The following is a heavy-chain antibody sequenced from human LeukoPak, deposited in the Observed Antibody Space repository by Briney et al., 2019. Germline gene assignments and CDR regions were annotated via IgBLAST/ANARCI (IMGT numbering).Heavy chain of an antibody. J-gene: IGHJ4*02. Sequence: ASVKVSFKASGGTFSIYAISWVGQAPGQGGEWMGGIIPIVGTANYTQKFQGRVTITADETRSRAYREVRSLRSEDPAVYYCARDRIDDSSGFAGFDYWGQGTLVTVSS. V-gene: IGHV1-69*13. CDR1: GGTFSIYA. CDR2: IIPIVGTA. D-gene: IGHD3-22*01. CDR3: ARDRIDDSSGFAGFDY.